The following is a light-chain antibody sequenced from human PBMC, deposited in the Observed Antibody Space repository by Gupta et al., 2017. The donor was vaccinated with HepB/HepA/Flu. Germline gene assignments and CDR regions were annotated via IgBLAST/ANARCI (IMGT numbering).Light chain of an antibody. J-gene: IGLJ2*01. CDR2: QDS. CDR1: TLGDKY. CDR3: QAWDSSTVV. Sequence: SYELTQPPSVSVSPGQTATITCSGDTLGDKYACWYQQKPSQSPVLVFYQDSKRPSGIPQRFSCYNSGNTATLIISGTQARDEADYYCQAWDSSTVVFGGGTKLTVL. V-gene: IGLV3-1*01.